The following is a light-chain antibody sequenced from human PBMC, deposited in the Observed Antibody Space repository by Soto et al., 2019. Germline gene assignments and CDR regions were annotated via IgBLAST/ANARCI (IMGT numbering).Light chain of an antibody. CDR3: QPYNNWPPWT. V-gene: IGKV3-15*01. Sequence: EIAVTQSPATLSVSPGEGATLSCRASQSVSSKLAWYQQKPGQAPRLLIYGASTRATGIPARFSGSGSGTEFTLTISSLQSEDFAVYYCQPYNNWPPWTFGQGTKVDIK. J-gene: IGKJ1*01. CDR1: QSVSSK. CDR2: GAS.